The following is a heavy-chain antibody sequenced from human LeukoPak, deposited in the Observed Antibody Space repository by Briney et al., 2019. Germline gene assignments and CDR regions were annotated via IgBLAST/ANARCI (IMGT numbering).Heavy chain of an antibody. V-gene: IGHV4-59*08. Sequence: SETLSLTCTVSGGSISSYYWSWIRQPPGKGLEWIGYIYYSGSANYNPSLRSRVTISVDTSKNQFSLKLSSVTAADTAVYYCARGGNYGDYDGYFDYWGQGTLVTVSS. CDR1: GGSISSYY. CDR2: IYYSGSA. D-gene: IGHD4-17*01. CDR3: ARGGNYGDYDGYFDY. J-gene: IGHJ4*02.